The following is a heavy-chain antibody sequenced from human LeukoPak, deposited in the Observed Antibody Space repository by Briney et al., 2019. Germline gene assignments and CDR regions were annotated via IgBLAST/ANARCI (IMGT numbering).Heavy chain of an antibody. J-gene: IGHJ4*02. V-gene: IGHV3-20*04. D-gene: IGHD3-22*01. CDR2: INWNGGST. CDR3: ARDGDPLNYYDSSGYYLN. CDR1: GFTFDDYG. Sequence: GRSLRLSCAASGFTFDDYGMSWVRHAPGKGLEWVSGINWNGGSTGYADSVKGRFTISRDNAKNSLYLQMNSLRAEDTALYYCARDGDPLNYYDSSGYYLNWGQGTLVTVSS.